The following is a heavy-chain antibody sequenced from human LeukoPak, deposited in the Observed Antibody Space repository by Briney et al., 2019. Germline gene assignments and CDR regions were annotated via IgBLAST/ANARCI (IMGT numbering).Heavy chain of an antibody. J-gene: IGHJ4*02. CDR3: ARLVHPGGFDY. D-gene: IGHD4/OR15-4a*01. Sequence: GESLGISCKGSGNNFTSNWIGWVRQMPGKGLEWMGIIFPGDSDTRYSPSFQGQVTISVDKSIRTAYLEWSSLKASDTAIYYCARLVHPGGFDYWGQGTLVTVSS. V-gene: IGHV5-51*01. CDR1: GNNFTSNW. CDR2: IFPGDSDT.